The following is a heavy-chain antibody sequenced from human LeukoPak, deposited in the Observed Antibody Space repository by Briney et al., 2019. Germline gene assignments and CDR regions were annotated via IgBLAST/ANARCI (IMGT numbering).Heavy chain of an antibody. CDR2: IIPIFGTA. V-gene: IGHV1-69*01. J-gene: IGHJ4*02. D-gene: IGHD3-22*01. CDR3: ASALYYYDSSFDY. Sequence: SVKVSGTASGGTFSSYAISWVRQAPGQGLEWMGGIIPIFGTANYAQKFQGRVTITADESTSTAYMELSSLRSEDTAVYYCASALYYYDSSFDYWGQGTLVTVSS. CDR1: GGTFSSYA.